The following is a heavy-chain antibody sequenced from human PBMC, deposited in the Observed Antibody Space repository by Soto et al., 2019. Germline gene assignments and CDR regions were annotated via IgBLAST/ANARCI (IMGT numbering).Heavy chain of an antibody. CDR3: ARDCSGGSCRDAFDI. V-gene: IGHV4-30-2*01. CDR2: IYHSGST. Sequence: SETLSLTCAVSGGSISSGGYSWSWIRQPPGKGLEWIGYIYHSGSTYYNPSLKSRVTISVDRSKNQFSLKLSSVTAADTAVYYCARDCSGGSCRDAFDIWGQGTMVTVSS. J-gene: IGHJ3*02. D-gene: IGHD2-15*01. CDR1: GGSISSGGYS.